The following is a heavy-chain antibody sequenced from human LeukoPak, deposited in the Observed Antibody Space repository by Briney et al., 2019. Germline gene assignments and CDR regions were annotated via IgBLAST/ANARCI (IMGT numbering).Heavy chain of an antibody. CDR1: GYTFTNYD. J-gene: IGHJ5*02. V-gene: IGHV1-8*01. CDR2: MNPNSGET. CDR3: ATDGSNENWFDP. Sequence: PVASVKVSCKASGYTFTNYDINWVRQATGQGLEWMGWMNPNSGETIYAQKFQGRVTMTEDTSTDTAYMELSSLRSEDTAVYYCATDGSNENWFDPWGQGTLVTVSS. D-gene: IGHD6-13*01.